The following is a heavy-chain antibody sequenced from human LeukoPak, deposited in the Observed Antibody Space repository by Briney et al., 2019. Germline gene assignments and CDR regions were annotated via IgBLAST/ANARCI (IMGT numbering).Heavy chain of an antibody. D-gene: IGHD5-24*01. CDR1: GFTFSSYA. CDR3: AKRGDGYNTYYFDY. CDR2: ISGSGVST. V-gene: IGHV3-23*01. J-gene: IGHJ4*02. Sequence: PGGSLRLSCVASGFTFSSYAMNWVRQAPGKGLEWVSGISGSGVSTYYADSVKGRFTISRDNPKNTLYLQMNSLRAEDTAVYYCAKRGDGYNTYYFDYWGQGTLVTVSS.